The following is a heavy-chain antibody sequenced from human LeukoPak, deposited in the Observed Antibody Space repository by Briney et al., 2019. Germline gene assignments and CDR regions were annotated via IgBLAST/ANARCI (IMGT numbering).Heavy chain of an antibody. J-gene: IGHJ4*02. D-gene: IGHD1-14*01. CDR2: IDTDVSST. CDR1: GFTFSSYW. V-gene: IGHV3-74*01. CDR3: ARGPQGIDY. Sequence: GGSLRLSCAASGFTFSSYWMHWVRQAPGKGLVWVSRIDTDVSSTTYADSVKGRFTISRDNAKNTLYLQMNSLRAEDTAVYYCARGPQGIDYLGQGTLVTGSS.